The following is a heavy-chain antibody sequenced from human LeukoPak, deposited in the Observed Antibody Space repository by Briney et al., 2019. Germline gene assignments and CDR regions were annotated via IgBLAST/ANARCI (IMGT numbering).Heavy chain of an antibody. J-gene: IGHJ4*02. CDR3: AREQAALGRYFDWLPFDY. D-gene: IGHD3-9*01. V-gene: IGHV4-34*01. Sequence: PSETLSLTCAVYGGSFSGYYWSWIRQPPGKGLEWVGEINHSGSTNYNPSLKSRVTISVDTSKNQFSLKLSSVTAADTAVYYCAREQAALGRYFDWLPFDYWGQGTLVTVSS. CDR2: INHSGST. CDR1: GGSFSGYY.